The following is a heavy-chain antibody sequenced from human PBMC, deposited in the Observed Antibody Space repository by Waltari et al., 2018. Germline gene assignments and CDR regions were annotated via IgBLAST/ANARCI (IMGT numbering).Heavy chain of an antibody. Sequence: EVQLVESGGGLVKPGGSLRLSCAASGFTFSSYSMNWVRQAPGKGLKWVSSISSSSSYIYYADSVKGRFTISRDNAKNSLYLQMNSLRAEDTAVYYCARDSRWSSSSPLSAFDIWGQGTMVTVSS. J-gene: IGHJ3*02. CDR1: GFTFSSYS. D-gene: IGHD6-6*01. V-gene: IGHV3-21*01. CDR2: ISSSSSYI. CDR3: ARDSRWSSSSPLSAFDI.